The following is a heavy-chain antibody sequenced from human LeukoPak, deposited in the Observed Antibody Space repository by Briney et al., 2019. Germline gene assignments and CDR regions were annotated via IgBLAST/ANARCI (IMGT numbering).Heavy chain of an antibody. CDR1: GGSISSYY. J-gene: IGHJ3*02. V-gene: IGHV4-59*01. CDR2: IYYSGST. Sequence: SETLSLTCTVSGGSISSYYWSWLRQPPGKGLEWIGYIYYSGSTNYNPSLKSRVTISVDTSKNQFSLKLSSVTAADTAVYYCARQVPATIVDAFDIWGQGTMVTVSS. CDR3: ARQVPATIVDAFDI. D-gene: IGHD2-2*01.